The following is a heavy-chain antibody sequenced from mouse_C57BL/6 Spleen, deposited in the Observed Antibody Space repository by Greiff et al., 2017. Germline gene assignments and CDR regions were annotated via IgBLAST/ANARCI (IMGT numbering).Heavy chain of an antibody. CDR1: GYTFTSYW. CDR2: IDPSDSYT. Sequence: QVQLQQPGAELVMPGASVKLSCKASGYTFTSYWMHWVKQRPGQGLEWIGEIDPSDSYTNYNQKFKGKATLTVDKSSSTAYMQLSSLTSEDSAVYYCARNSWAMDYWGQGTSVTASS. CDR3: ARNSWAMDY. J-gene: IGHJ4*01. V-gene: IGHV1-69*01.